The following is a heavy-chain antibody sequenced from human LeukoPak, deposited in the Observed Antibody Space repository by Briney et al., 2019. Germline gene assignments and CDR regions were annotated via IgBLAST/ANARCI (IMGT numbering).Heavy chain of an antibody. CDR2: ISSGSNNI. CDR1: GFTFSTYT. D-gene: IGHD2-2*01. CDR3: ARGYQRPDY. V-gene: IGHV3-21*01. J-gene: IGHJ4*02. Sequence: GGSLRLSCAASGFTFSTYTMNWVRQAPGKGLEWVSSISSGSNNINYADSVKGRFTISRDNAMNSVHLQMNSLRVEDTAVYYCARGYQRPDYWGQGTLITVSS.